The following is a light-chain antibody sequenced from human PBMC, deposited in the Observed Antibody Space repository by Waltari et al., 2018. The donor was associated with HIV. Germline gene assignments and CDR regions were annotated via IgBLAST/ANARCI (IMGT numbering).Light chain of an antibody. CDR1: NSDIGTYDY. J-gene: IGLJ2*01. V-gene: IGLV2-8*01. CDR2: EVT. CDR3: SSFANRDGFYVL. Sequence: QSALTQTPSASGSPGQSVTLSCTGTNSDIGTYDYVSWYQQHPGKAPNLVISEVTKRPSGVSDRFSGSKSGNTAFLTVSGLQAEDEADYYCSSFANRDGFYVLFGGGTRLTVL.